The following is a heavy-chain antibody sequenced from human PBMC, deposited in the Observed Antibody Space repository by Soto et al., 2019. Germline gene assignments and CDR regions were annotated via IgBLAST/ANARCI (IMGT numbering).Heavy chain of an antibody. CDR1: GFTFSSYS. D-gene: IGHD6-13*01. Sequence: EVQLVESGGGLVKPGGSLRLSCAASGFTFSSYSMNWVRQAPGKGLEWVSSISSSSSYIYYADSVKGRFTISRDNAENSLYLQMNSLRAEDTAVYYCARDLGQQLANYYYYGMDVWGQGTTVTVSS. V-gene: IGHV3-21*01. J-gene: IGHJ6*02. CDR3: ARDLGQQLANYYYYGMDV. CDR2: ISSSSSYI.